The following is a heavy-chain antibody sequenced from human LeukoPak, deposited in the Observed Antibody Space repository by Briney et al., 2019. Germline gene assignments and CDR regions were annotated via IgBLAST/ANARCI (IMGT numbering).Heavy chain of an antibody. D-gene: IGHD3-10*01. J-gene: IGHJ4*02. V-gene: IGHV4-59*01. CDR2: IYYSGST. Sequence: PSETLSLTCTVSGGSISSYYWSWIRQPPGKGLEWIGHIYYSGSTNYNPSLKSRVTISVDTSKNQFSLKLSSVTAADTAVYYCARAPRYYGSGSYFGEFYWGQGTLVTVSS. CDR3: ARAPRYYGSGSYFGEFY. CDR1: GGSISSYY.